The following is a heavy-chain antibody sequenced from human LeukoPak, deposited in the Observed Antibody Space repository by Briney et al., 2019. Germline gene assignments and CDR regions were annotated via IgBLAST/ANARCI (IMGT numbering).Heavy chain of an antibody. CDR2: ISYDGSNK. J-gene: IGHJ6*02. CDR3: AKDRRSNYYYGMDV. V-gene: IGHV3-30*18. Sequence: GGSLRLSCAASGFTFSSHGMTWVRQAPGKGLEWVAVISYDGSNKYYADSVKGRFTISRDNSKNTLYLQMNSLRAEDTAVYYCAKDRRSNYYYGMDVWGQGTTVTVSS. CDR1: GFTFSSHG.